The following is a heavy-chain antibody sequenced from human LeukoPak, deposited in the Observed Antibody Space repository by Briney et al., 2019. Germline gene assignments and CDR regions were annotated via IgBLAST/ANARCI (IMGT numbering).Heavy chain of an antibody. D-gene: IGHD6-13*01. CDR3: ARARYSSRELDY. J-gene: IGHJ4*02. V-gene: IGHV4-30-2*01. CDR1: GGSISSGGYY. Sequence: SETLSLTCTVSGGSISSGGYYWSWLRQPPGKGLEWIGYIYHSGSTYYNPSLKSRVTISVDRSKNQFSLKLSSVTAADTAVYYCARARYSSRELDYWGQGTLVTVSS. CDR2: IYHSGST.